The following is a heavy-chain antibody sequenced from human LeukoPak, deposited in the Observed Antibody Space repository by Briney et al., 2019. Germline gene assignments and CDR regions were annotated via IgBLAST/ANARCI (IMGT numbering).Heavy chain of an antibody. CDR1: GFTFSSYW. J-gene: IGHJ4*02. CDR2: IKQDGSEK. D-gene: IGHD3-3*01. V-gene: IGHV3-7*01. CDR3: ASGYDFWSGLFYY. Sequence: GGSLRLSCAASGFTFSSYWMSWVRQAPGQGLEWVANIKQDGSEKYYVDSVKGRFTISRDNAKNSLYLQMNSLRAEDTAVYYCASGYDFWSGLFYYWGQGSLVTVSS.